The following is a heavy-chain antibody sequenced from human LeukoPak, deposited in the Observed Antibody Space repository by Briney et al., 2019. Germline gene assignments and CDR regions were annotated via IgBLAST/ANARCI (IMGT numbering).Heavy chain of an antibody. D-gene: IGHD6-13*01. Sequence: PGGSLRLSCAASGFTFSSYAMSWVRQAPGKGLEWVSAISGSGGSTYYADSVKGRFTISRDNSKNTLYLQMNSLRAEDTAVYYCARFRSSWLVEPRYYYYYGMDVWGQGTTVTVSS. V-gene: IGHV3-23*01. J-gene: IGHJ6*02. CDR2: ISGSGGST. CDR1: GFTFSSYA. CDR3: ARFRSSWLVEPRYYYYYGMDV.